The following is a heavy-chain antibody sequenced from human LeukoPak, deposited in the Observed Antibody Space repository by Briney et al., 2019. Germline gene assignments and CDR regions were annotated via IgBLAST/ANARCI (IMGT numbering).Heavy chain of an antibody. CDR3: ARDAIDSNYFDF. J-gene: IGHJ4*02. V-gene: IGHV4-31*03. CDR2: IHYSGST. Sequence: SETLSLTCTVSGGSISSGSYYWGWIRQPPGKGLEWIGYIHYSGSTYYNPSLSSRVTISVDRSTNHFSLKVSSVTAADTAVYYCARDAIDSNYFDFWGQGTLVTVSS. CDR1: GGSISSGSYY. D-gene: IGHD4-11*01.